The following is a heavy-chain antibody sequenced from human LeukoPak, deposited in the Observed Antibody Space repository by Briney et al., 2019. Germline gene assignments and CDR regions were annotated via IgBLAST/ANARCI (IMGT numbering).Heavy chain of an antibody. CDR3: ARSRGRKVTPFDY. Sequence: SETLSLTCTVSGRSLSTYYWSWVRQPPGKGLEWIGYIYTSGSTAYNPYLKSRVTISLDTSNNQFSLNLNSVTAADTAVYYCARSRGRKVTPFDYWGQGILVTVSS. D-gene: IGHD3-10*01. J-gene: IGHJ4*02. CDR1: GRSLSTYY. CDR2: IYTSGST. V-gene: IGHV4-4*09.